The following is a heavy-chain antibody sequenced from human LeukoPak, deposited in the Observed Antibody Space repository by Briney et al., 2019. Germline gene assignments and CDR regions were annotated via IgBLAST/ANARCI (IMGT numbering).Heavy chain of an antibody. J-gene: IGHJ4*02. CDR2: INGNGAST. CDR1: GFTFNTHA. CDR3: ARDQGYSYYYLDY. D-gene: IGHD5-18*01. V-gene: IGHV3-23*01. Sequence: PGGSLRLSCAASGFTFNTHAMSWVRQAPGKGLEWVSGINGNGASTYYSDSVKGRFTIPRDNSKNTLYLQMRSLGAEDTAVYYCARDQGYSYYYLDYWGQGALVTVSS.